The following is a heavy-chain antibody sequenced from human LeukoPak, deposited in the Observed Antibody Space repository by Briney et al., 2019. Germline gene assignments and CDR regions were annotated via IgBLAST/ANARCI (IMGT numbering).Heavy chain of an antibody. Sequence: GASVKVSCKASGGTFISYAISWVRQAPGQGLEWMGGIIPIFGTANYAQKFQGRVTITADESTSTAYMELSSLRSEDTAVYYCASYSGYDSPSYFDYWGQGTLVTVSS. V-gene: IGHV1-69*13. J-gene: IGHJ4*02. D-gene: IGHD5-12*01. CDR2: IIPIFGTA. CDR3: ASYSGYDSPSYFDY. CDR1: GGTFISYA.